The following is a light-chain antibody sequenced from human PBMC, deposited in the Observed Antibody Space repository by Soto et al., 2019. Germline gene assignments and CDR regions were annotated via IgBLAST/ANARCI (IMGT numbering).Light chain of an antibody. J-gene: IGLJ3*02. CDR2: DVS. Sequence: QSVLTQPRSVSGSPGQSVTISCTGTSSDVGGYNYVSWYQQHPGKAPKLMIYDVSKRPSGVPDRFSGSKSGNTASLTISGLPAEDEADYYCCSYAGSYTVWVFGGGTKLTVL. CDR1: SSDVGGYNY. V-gene: IGLV2-11*01. CDR3: CSYAGSYTVWV.